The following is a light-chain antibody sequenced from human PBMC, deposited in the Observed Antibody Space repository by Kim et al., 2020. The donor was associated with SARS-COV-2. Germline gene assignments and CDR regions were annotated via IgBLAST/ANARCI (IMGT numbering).Light chain of an antibody. J-gene: IGLJ2*01. CDR1: NIRSKN. CDR3: QVCDSGNVV. CDR2: RDS. V-gene: IGLV3-9*01. Sequence: SYELTQPLSLSVALGQTARITCEGDNIRSKNVHWYQQKAGQAPVLVIYRDSNRPSGIPERFSGSNSGNTATLTISRAEAGDESDYYCQVCDSGNVVIGGGTQLTVL.